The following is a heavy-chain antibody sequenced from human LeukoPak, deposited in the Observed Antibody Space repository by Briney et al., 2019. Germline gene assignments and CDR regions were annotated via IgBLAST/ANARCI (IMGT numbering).Heavy chain of an antibody. CDR2: ISAYNGNT. D-gene: IGHD2-15*01. V-gene: IGHV1-18*01. CDR1: GYTFTSYG. J-gene: IGHJ5*02. Sequence: ASVKVSCKASGYTFTSYGISWVRQAPGQGLEWMGWISAYNGNTNYAQKLQGRVTMTTDTSTSTAYMELRSLRSDDTAVHYCARGTAATPMNWFDPWGQGTLVTVSS. CDR3: ARGTAATPMNWFDP.